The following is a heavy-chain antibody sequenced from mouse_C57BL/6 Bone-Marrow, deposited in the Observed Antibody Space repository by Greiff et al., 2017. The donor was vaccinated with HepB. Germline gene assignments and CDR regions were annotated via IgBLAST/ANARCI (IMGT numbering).Heavy chain of an antibody. D-gene: IGHD2-5*01. Sequence: VQLQQPGTELVKPGASVKLSCKASGYTFTSYWMHRVKQRPGQGLAWLGNINPSNGGTNYNEKFKSKATLTVDKSSSTAYMQLSSLASKGSAVYNCARSPYSNSHVDYWGQGTTLTVSS. CDR3: ARSPYSNSHVDY. CDR1: GYTFTSYW. CDR2: INPSNGGT. J-gene: IGHJ2*01. V-gene: IGHV1-53*01.